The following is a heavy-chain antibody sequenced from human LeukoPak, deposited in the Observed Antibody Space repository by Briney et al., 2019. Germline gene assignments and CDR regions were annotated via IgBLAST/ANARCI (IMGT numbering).Heavy chain of an antibody. V-gene: IGHV1-2*02. CDR1: GYTFTGYY. CDR3: ARTPIHYDSSGSTWGAFDI. D-gene: IGHD3-22*01. CDR2: INPNSGGT. Sequence: GASVKVSCKASGYTFTGYYIHWVRQAPGQGLEWMGWINPNSGGTKYAQKFQGRVTMTRDTSISTAYMELSRLISDDTAVYYCARTPIHYDSSGSTWGAFDIWGQGTMVTVSS. J-gene: IGHJ3*02.